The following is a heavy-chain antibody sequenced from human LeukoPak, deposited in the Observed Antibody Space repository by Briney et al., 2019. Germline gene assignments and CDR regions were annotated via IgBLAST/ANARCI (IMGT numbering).Heavy chain of an antibody. J-gene: IGHJ6*02. CDR1: GGFISSYY. V-gene: IGHV4-4*07. CDR3: ARSAASRYCSGGSCSDYGMDV. CDR2: IYTSGST. D-gene: IGHD2-15*01. Sequence: SETLSLTCTVSGGFISSYYWSWIRQPAGKGLEWIGRIYTSGSTNYNPSLKSRVTMSVDTSKNQFSLKLSSVTAADTAVYYCARSAASRYCSGGSCSDYGMDVWGQGTTVTVSS.